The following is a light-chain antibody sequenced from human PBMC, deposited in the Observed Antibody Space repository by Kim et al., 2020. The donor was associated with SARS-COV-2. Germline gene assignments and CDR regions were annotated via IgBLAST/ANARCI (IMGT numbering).Light chain of an antibody. J-gene: IGLJ3*02. Sequence: PGKPAQIACGGTNVERKRVHWYQQKPGLAPGLVISYDSDRPSGIPARFSGSTSGNTATLTITRVEAGDEADYYCQVWDTGSDHPWVFGGGTQLTVL. V-gene: IGLV3-21*04. CDR2: YDS. CDR1: NVERKR. CDR3: QVWDTGSDHPWV.